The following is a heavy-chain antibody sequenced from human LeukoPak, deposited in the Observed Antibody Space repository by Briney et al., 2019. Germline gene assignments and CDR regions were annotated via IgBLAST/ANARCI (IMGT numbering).Heavy chain of an antibody. CDR3: PTDPLGIYSSGWYYWPRYFDL. CDR1: GFTFSNAW. V-gene: IGHV3-15*01. Sequence: PGGSLRLSCAASGFTFSNAWMSWVRQATAKGLVWVGRLKGIPDGGTTDYAAPVKGRFTISRDDSKNTLYLQMNSLKTEDTAVYYCPTDPLGIYSSGWYYWPRYFDLWGRGTLVTVSS. J-gene: IGHJ2*01. CDR2: LKGIPDGGTT. D-gene: IGHD6-19*01.